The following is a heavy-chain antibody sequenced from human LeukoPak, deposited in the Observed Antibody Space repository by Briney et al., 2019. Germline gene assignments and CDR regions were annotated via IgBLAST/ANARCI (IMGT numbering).Heavy chain of an antibody. J-gene: IGHJ4*02. CDR1: GGSISSYY. V-gene: IGHV4-59*01. D-gene: IGHD1-7*01. CDR3: ARGLVVNWNYAFFDY. CDR2: IYYSGST. Sequence: SETLSLTCTVSGGSISSYYWSWIRQPPGKGLEWIGYIYYSGSTNYNPSLKSRVTISVDTTKNQFSLKLSSVTAADTAVYYCARGLVVNWNYAFFDYWGQGTLATVSS.